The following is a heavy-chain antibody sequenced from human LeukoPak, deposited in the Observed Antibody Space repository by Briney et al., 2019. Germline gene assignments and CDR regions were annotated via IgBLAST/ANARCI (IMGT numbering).Heavy chain of an antibody. Sequence: SETLSLTCTVSGGSISNYYWNWIRQPPGKGLEWIGSIYYSGSTNYNPSLKSRVTISVDTSKNQFSLKLSSVTAADTAVYYCARSLGQPTYGLLVYWGQGTLVTVSS. CDR2: IYYSGST. CDR3: ARSLGQPTYGLLVY. V-gene: IGHV4-59*01. J-gene: IGHJ4*02. CDR1: GGSISNYY. D-gene: IGHD3-10*01.